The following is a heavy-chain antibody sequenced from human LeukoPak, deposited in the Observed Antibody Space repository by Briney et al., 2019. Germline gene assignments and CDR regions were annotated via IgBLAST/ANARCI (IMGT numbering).Heavy chain of an antibody. CDR1: GFTFSSYW. J-gene: IGHJ4*02. CDR2: IDSDGSST. D-gene: IGHD1-26*01. Sequence: GGSLRLSCAASGFTFSSYWMSWVRQAPGKGLVWVSRIDSDGSSTTYADSVKGRFTISRDNAKNTLYLQMNSLRAEDTAVYYCASIVGASGGWGQGTLVTVSS. V-gene: IGHV3-74*03. CDR3: ASIVGASGG.